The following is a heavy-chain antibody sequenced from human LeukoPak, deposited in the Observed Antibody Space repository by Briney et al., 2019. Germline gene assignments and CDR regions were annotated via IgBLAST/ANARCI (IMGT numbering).Heavy chain of an antibody. J-gene: IGHJ4*02. CDR2: ITGDGVTT. CDR3: AKERRRVDTSMIRSYYFDY. D-gene: IGHD3-16*01. Sequence: GGSLRLSCAASGFPFSSSAMSWVRQTPANGLEWVSSITGDGVTTYYADSVKGRFTVSRDNSKNILFLQMNSLGAEDSASYFCAKERRRVDTSMIRSYYFDYWGQGTPVTVSS. CDR1: GFPFSSSA. V-gene: IGHV3-23*01.